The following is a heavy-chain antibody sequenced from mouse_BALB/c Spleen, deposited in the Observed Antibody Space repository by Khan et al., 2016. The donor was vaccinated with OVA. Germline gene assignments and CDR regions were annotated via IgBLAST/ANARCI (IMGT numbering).Heavy chain of an antibody. J-gene: IGHJ4*01. CDR1: GYTFPSYW. D-gene: IGHD1-1*01. CDR2: IAPGSGSN. CDR3: ARENYYGRTCYAMDY. Sequence: DLVKPGASVKLSCKVSGYTFPSYWINWIKQRPGQGLEWIGRIAPGSGSNYDTEMFKGKATLTEDTPSSIAFIKLSSMSSEDSAVYFYARENYYGRTCYAMDYWGQGTSVTVSA. V-gene: IGHV1S41*01.